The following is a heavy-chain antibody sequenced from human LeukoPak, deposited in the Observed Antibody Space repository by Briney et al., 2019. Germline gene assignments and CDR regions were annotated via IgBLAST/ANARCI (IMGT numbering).Heavy chain of an antibody. V-gene: IGHV4-59*01. Sequence: PSETLSLTCTVSGASISTYYWSWIRQPPGKGLEWIGYIYYSGNTKYDPSLKSRVTISVDTSKNQFFLNLSSVTAADTAVYDCARVGQGNFDYWGQGTLVTVSS. J-gene: IGHJ4*02. CDR2: IYYSGNT. CDR1: GASISTYY. D-gene: IGHD3-10*01. CDR3: ARVGQGNFDY.